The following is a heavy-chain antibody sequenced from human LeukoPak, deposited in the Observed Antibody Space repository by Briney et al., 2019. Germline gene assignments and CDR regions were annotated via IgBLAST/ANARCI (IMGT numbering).Heavy chain of an antibody. D-gene: IGHD3-22*01. Sequence: GGSLRLSCAASGFTFSSYGMHWVRQAPGKGLEWVAVIWYDGSNKYYADSVKGRFTISRDNSKNTLYLQMNSLRAEDTAVYYCAKDPISTYYYDSSGYFSIDYWGQGTLVTVSS. CDR1: GFTFSSYG. J-gene: IGHJ4*02. CDR2: IWYDGSNK. CDR3: AKDPISTYYYDSSGYFSIDY. V-gene: IGHV3-33*06.